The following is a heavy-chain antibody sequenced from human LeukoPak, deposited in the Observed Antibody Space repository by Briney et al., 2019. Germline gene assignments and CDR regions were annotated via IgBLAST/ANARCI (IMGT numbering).Heavy chain of an antibody. J-gene: IGHJ4*02. CDR1: GGSFSGYY. CDR3: ALRGGGYFDY. Sequence: TSETLSLTCAVYGGSFSGYYWSWIRQPPGKGLEWIGEINHSGSTNYNPSLKSRVTISVDTSKNQFSLKMSSVTAADTAVYYCALRGGGYFDYWGRGTLVTVSS. V-gene: IGHV4-34*01. CDR2: INHSGST. D-gene: IGHD3-16*01.